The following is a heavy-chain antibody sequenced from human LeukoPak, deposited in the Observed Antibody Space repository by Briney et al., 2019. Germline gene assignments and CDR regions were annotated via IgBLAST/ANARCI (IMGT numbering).Heavy chain of an antibody. Sequence: NSSQTLSLTCTLSGGSISTSNYYSGWIPRPPWKGLEWIGSIYYSGTTHYNPSLKSRVTVSVDTSKNQFSLKLSSVTAADTAVYYCARGDARGYSYGHFHFDHWGHGTLVTVSS. D-gene: IGHD5-18*01. J-gene: IGHJ4*01. CDR2: IYYSGTT. CDR1: GGSISTSNYY. CDR3: ARGDARGYSYGHFHFDH. V-gene: IGHV4-61*05.